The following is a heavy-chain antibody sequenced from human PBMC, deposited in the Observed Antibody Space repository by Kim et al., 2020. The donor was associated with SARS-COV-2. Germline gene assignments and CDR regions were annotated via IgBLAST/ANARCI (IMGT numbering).Heavy chain of an antibody. CDR3: ARGSRDYYDSSGYYPGDFDY. CDR1: GGSISSYY. D-gene: IGHD3-22*01. CDR2: IYYSGST. Sequence: SETLSLTCTVSGGSISSYYWSWIRQPPGKGLEWIGYIYYSGSTNYNPSLKSRVTISVDTSKNQFSLKLSSVTAADTAVYYCARGSRDYYDSSGYYPGDFDYWGQRTLVTVSS. J-gene: IGHJ4*02. V-gene: IGHV4-59*13.